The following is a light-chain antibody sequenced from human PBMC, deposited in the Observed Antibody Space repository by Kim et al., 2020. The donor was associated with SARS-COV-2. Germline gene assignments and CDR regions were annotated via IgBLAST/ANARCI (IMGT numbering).Light chain of an antibody. Sequence: GQRGTISGSGSSSNIGSNTVNWYHQLPGTAPKLLIYSNNQWPSGVPDRFSGSKSGTSASLAISDLQSEDEADYFCAAWDDSLNGPVFGGGTQLTVL. CDR3: AAWDDSLNGPV. CDR2: SNN. V-gene: IGLV1-44*01. J-gene: IGLJ3*02. CDR1: SSNIGSNT.